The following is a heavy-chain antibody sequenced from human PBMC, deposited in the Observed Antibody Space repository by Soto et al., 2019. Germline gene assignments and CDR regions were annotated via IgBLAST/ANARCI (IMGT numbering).Heavy chain of an antibody. V-gene: IGHV3-23*01. CDR1: GFTFISYA. Sequence: GGSLRLSSTASGFTFISYAMSWVRQAPGKGLEWVSAISGSGGSTYYADSVKGRFTISRDNAKNSLYLQMNSLRAEDTAVYYCAGTYDSLDYWGQGTLVTVSS. D-gene: IGHD3-22*01. CDR2: ISGSGGST. CDR3: AGTYDSLDY. J-gene: IGHJ4*02.